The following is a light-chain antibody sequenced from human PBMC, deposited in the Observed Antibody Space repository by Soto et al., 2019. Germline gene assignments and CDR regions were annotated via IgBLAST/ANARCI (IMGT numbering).Light chain of an antibody. CDR2: AAS. V-gene: IGKV1-39*01. Sequence: DIQMTQSPSSLSASVGDRVTITCRASQSISSYLNWYQQKPVKAPKLLIYAASSLQSGVPSRFSGSGSGTDFTLTISSLQPEDFATYYCQQSYSTPWTFGQGTMVDIK. CDR3: QQSYSTPWT. J-gene: IGKJ1*01. CDR1: QSISSY.